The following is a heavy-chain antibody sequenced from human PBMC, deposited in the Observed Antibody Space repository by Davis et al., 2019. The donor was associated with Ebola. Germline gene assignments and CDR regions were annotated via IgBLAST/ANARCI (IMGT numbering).Heavy chain of an antibody. D-gene: IGHD2-2*01. Sequence: SVKVSCKASGYTFTSYGISWVRQAPGQGLEWMGRIIPILGIANYAQKFQGRVTITADESTSTAYMELSSLRSEDTAVYYCASPGYCSSTSCFYFDYWGQGTLVTVSS. J-gene: IGHJ4*02. CDR1: GYTFTSYG. V-gene: IGHV1-69*04. CDR3: ASPGYCSSTSCFYFDY. CDR2: IIPILGIA.